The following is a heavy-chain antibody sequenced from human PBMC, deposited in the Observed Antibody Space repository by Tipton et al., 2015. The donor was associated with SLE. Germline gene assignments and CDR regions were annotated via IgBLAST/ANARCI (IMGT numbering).Heavy chain of an antibody. CDR3: ARARTIFGVSESHY. D-gene: IGHD3-3*01. CDR1: GYSISSGYY. J-gene: IGHJ4*02. Sequence: TLSLTCVVSGYSISSGYYWGWIRQPPGKGLEWIGTIYHSGSTYYNPSLKSRVTISVDTSKNQFSLKLSSVTAADTAVYYCARARTIFGVSESHYWGQGTLVTVSS. CDR2: IYHSGST. V-gene: IGHV4-38-2*01.